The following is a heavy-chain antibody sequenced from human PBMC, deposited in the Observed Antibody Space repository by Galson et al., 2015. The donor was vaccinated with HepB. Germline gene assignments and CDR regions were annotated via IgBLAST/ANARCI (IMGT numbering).Heavy chain of an antibody. J-gene: IGHJ5*02. D-gene: IGHD4-11*01. Sequence: QSGAEVKKPGESLRISCKATGYSFTNYWISWVRQMPGKGLEWMGRIDPIDSYTNYSPSFQGHVTISADKSISTAYLQWSSLKASDTAIYYCARRGEGTVTSLEDAWDGFDPWGQGTLVTVSS. V-gene: IGHV5-10-1*01. CDR3: ARRGEGTVTSLEDAWDGFDP. CDR1: GYSFTNYW. CDR2: IDPIDSYT.